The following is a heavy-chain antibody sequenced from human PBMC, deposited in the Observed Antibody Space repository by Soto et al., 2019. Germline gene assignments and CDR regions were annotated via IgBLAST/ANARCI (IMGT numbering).Heavy chain of an antibody. CDR3: ARGGTSSNYVNY. CDR1: GFTFSSYW. V-gene: IGHV3-74*03. Sequence: EVQLVESGGGLVQPGESLRLACAASGFTFSSYWMHWVRQAPGKGLVWVSRIDSDGSSTTYADPMKGGFTISRDNAKNTLYLQLAGLRAEDTAVYYCARGGTSSNYVNYWGQGTLVTVSS. CDR2: IDSDGSST. J-gene: IGHJ4*02. D-gene: IGHD4-4*01.